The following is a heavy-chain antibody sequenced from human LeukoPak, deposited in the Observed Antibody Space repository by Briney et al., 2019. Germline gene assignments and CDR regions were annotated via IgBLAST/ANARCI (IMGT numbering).Heavy chain of an antibody. CDR3: ARDSGEEAFDI. V-gene: IGHV4-59*01. CDR2: IYYSGST. D-gene: IGHD3-10*01. CDR1: GGSISSYY. Sequence: SETLSLTCTVSGGSISSYYWSWIRQPPGKGLEWIGYIYYSGSTNYNPSLKSRVTISVDTSKNQFSLKLSSVTAADTAVYYCARDSGEEAFDIWGQGTMVTVSS. J-gene: IGHJ3*02.